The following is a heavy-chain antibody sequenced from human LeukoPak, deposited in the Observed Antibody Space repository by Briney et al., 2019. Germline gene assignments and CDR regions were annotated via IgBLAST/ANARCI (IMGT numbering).Heavy chain of an antibody. J-gene: IGHJ4*02. Sequence: GGSLRLSCAASGFTFSSYAMSWVRQAPGKGLEWVSAISGSGGSTYYADSVKGRFTISRDNSKNTLYLQMNSLRAEDTAVYYCAKVALSSSWYGGQYYFDYWGQGTLVIVSS. D-gene: IGHD6-13*01. CDR2: ISGSGGST. V-gene: IGHV3-23*01. CDR3: AKVALSSSWYGGQYYFDY. CDR1: GFTFSSYA.